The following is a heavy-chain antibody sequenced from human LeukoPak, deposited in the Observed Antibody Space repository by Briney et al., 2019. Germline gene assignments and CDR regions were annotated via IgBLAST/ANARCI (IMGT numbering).Heavy chain of an antibody. Sequence: SVKVSCKASGGTFSSYAIGWVRQAPGQGLEWMGGIIPIFGTANYAQKFQGRVTITADESTSTAYMELSSLRSEDTAVYYCASFNCSSTSCYRPVYYYYYYMEVWGKGTTVTVSS. V-gene: IGHV1-69*13. CDR2: IIPIFGTA. D-gene: IGHD2-2*01. J-gene: IGHJ6*03. CDR3: ASFNCSSTSCYRPVYYYYYYMEV. CDR1: GGTFSSYA.